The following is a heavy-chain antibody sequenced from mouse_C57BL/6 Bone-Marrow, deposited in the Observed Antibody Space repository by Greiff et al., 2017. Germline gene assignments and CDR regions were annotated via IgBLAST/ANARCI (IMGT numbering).Heavy chain of an antibody. CDR1: GFTFSSYT. J-gene: IGHJ1*03. V-gene: IGHV5-9*01. CDR3: ARHPYYYGSSWYFDV. D-gene: IGHD1-1*01. Sequence: EVHLVESGGGLVKPGGSLKLSCAASGFTFSSYTMSWVRQTPEKRLEWVATISGGGGNTYYPDSVKGRFTISRDNAKNTLYLQMSSLRSEDTALYYCARHPYYYGSSWYFDVWGTGTTVTVSS. CDR2: ISGGGGNT.